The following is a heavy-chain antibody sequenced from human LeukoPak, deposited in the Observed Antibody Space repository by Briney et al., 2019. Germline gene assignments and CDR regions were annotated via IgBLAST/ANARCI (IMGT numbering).Heavy chain of an antibody. CDR3: ARDRHSSGWYGFDH. CDR2: IYTSGST. CDR1: GVSISSYY. V-gene: IGHV4-4*07. J-gene: IGHJ5*02. Sequence: KPSETLSLTCTVSGVSISSYYWSWIWQPAGKGLEWIGRIYTSGSTNYNPSLKSRVTMSVDTSKNQFSLKLSSVTAADTAVYYCARDRHSSGWYGFDHWGQGTLVTVSS. D-gene: IGHD6-19*01.